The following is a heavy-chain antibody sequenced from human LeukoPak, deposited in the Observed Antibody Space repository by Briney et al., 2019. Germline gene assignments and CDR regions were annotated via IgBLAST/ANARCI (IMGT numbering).Heavy chain of an antibody. CDR2: INHSGST. Sequence: SETLSLTCAVYAGSFSGYYWSWIRHPPGKGLEWIGEINHSGSTNYNPSLKSRVTISVDTSKNQFSLKLSSVTAADTAVYYCARGADPAFDIWGQGTMVTVPS. CDR3: ARGADPAFDI. J-gene: IGHJ3*02. V-gene: IGHV4-34*01. CDR1: AGSFSGYY.